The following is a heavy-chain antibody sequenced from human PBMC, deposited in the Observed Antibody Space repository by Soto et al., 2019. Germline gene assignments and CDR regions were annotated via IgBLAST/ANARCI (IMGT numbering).Heavy chain of an antibody. CDR3: ARDSGYCSGGSCKFDY. V-gene: IGHV1-18*01. CDR1: GYTFTSYG. J-gene: IGHJ4*02. D-gene: IGHD2-15*01. Sequence: AASVKVSCKASGYTFTSYGISWVRQAPGQGLEWMGWISAYNGNTNYAQKLQGRVTMTTDTSTSTAYMELRSLRSDDTAVYYCARDSGYCSGGSCKFDYWGQGTLVTVSS. CDR2: ISAYNGNT.